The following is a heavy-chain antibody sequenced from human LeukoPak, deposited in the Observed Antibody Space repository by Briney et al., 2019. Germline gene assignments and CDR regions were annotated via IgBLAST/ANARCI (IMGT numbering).Heavy chain of an antibody. J-gene: IGHJ4*02. D-gene: IGHD3-3*01. CDR2: IDARSGIT. V-gene: IGHV3-48*01. CDR1: GFTFTICG. CDR3: ARDNYDFWSGYYAAIGY. Sequence: GGSLRLSCAASGFTFTICGLNWVRQAPGKGPEWVSYIDARSGITYYADSVQGRFTISRDNAKESVFLQMNSLRVDDTAVYYCARDNYDFWSGYYAAIGYWGQGTLATVSS.